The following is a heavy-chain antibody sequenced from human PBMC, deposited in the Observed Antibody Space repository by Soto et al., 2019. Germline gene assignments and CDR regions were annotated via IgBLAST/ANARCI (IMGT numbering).Heavy chain of an antibody. J-gene: IGHJ4*02. Sequence: GGSLRLSCAASGITFSSYAMSWVRQAPGKGLEWVSAISGSGGRTYYADSVKGRFTISRDNSKNTLYLQMNSLRAEDTAVYYCATSLEYYYDTSGYPYWGQGTLVTVSS. CDR2: ISGSGGRT. V-gene: IGHV3-23*01. CDR3: ATSLEYYYDTSGYPY. CDR1: GITFSSYA. D-gene: IGHD3-22*01.